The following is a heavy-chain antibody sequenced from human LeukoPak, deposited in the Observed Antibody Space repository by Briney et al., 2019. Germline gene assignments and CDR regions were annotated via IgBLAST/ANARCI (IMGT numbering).Heavy chain of an antibody. D-gene: IGHD6-19*01. J-gene: IGHJ3*02. CDR1: GFRCGDYA. CDR2: IRSKAYGGTT. Sequence: GRSLRLSCTVSGFRCGDYAMNWVRQAPGKGLEWVGFIRSKAYGGTTEYVASVRGRFNILREDSKSIAYLQMNSLKTEDTAIYYYTREVSGWSLGDAFDIWGQGTMVTVSS. V-gene: IGHV3-49*04. CDR3: TREVSGWSLGDAFDI.